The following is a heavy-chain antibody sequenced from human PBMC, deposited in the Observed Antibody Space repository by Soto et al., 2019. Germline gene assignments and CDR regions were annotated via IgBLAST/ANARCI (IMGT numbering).Heavy chain of an antibody. CDR1: VDSLSTPY. CDR2: IYYGGST. V-gene: IGHV4-59*08. D-gene: IGHD7-27*01. J-gene: IGHJ1*01. Sequence: SETLSLTYIVSVDSLSTPYWSWIRQSPGKGLEWIGFIYYGGSTNYNPSLKSRVTISVDTPKNQFSLKLSSVTAADTAVYYCAKNWNWGSLVHWGQG. CDR3: AKNWNWGSLVH.